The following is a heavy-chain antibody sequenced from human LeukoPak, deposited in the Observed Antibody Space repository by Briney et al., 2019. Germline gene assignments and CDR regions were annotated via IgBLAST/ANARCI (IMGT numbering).Heavy chain of an antibody. D-gene: IGHD2-15*01. J-gene: IGHJ4*02. CDR2: IYTSGST. CDR3: ARGDCSGGSCYHLDC. V-gene: IGHV4-4*07. Sequence: PSETLSLTCTVSGGSIGTYYWTWIRQPAGKGLEWIGRIYTSGSTNTKYNPSPKSRVTMSVDTSKNYFSLKLSSVTAADTAVYYCARGDCSGGSCYHLDCWGQGTLVTVSS. CDR1: GGSIGTYY.